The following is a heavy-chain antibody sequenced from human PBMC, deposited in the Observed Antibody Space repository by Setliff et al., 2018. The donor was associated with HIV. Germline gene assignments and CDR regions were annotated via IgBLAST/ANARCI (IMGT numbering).Heavy chain of an antibody. V-gene: IGHV1-69*10. Sequence: GASVKVSCKTSGDTFSNYAISWVRQAPGQGLEWMGGIIPILGKANYAQKFQGRVAITADKSTSTAYMELSSLRSDDTAVYYCSSPNIRYCTTTSCRAPLGYWGQGTLVTVSS. CDR2: IIPILGKA. J-gene: IGHJ4*02. CDR1: GDTFSNYA. D-gene: IGHD2-2*01. CDR3: SSPNIRYCTTTSCRAPLGY.